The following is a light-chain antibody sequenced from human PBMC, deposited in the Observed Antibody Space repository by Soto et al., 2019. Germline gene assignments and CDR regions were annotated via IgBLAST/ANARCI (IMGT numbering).Light chain of an antibody. CDR2: DVS. J-gene: IGKJ4*01. CDR1: QSVASY. CDR3: QQRSSWPLT. V-gene: IGKV3-11*01. Sequence: EIVLSQSPATLSLSPGERATLSCRASQSVASYLAWYQQRPGQAPRLLIYDVSNRAIGIPARFSGSGSGTDFTLTISSLEPEDFAVYYCQQRSSWPLTFGGGTKVDVK.